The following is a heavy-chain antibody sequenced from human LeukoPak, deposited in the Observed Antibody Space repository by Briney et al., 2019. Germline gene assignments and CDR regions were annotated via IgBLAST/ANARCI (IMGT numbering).Heavy chain of an antibody. CDR3: AKPNYSGSGSYGGMDV. D-gene: IGHD3-10*01. CDR2: TSYDGTTN. J-gene: IGHJ6*02. Sequence: GGSLRLSCAASGFTFSNYAMHWVRQAPGKGLEWVAVTSYDGTTNYYADSVKDRLTISRDNSKNTLYLQMNSLRAEDTAVYYCAKPNYSGSGSYGGMDVWGQGTMVTVSS. CDR1: GFTFSNYA. V-gene: IGHV3-30*18.